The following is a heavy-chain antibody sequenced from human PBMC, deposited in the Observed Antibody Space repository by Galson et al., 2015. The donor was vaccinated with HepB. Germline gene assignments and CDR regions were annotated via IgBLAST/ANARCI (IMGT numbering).Heavy chain of an antibody. J-gene: IGHJ4*02. CDR2: LNPISGTP. Sequence: SVKVSCKASGVTFNSYVITWLRQAPGQGLEWMAGLNPISGTPDHAQLFQGRVPITADESTTTANMELSSLRSGDTAVYYCARGRGLMPGSYFESWGQGTLVTVSS. CDR3: ARGRGLMPGSYFES. CDR1: GVTFNSYV. V-gene: IGHV1-69*13. D-gene: IGHD1-14*01.